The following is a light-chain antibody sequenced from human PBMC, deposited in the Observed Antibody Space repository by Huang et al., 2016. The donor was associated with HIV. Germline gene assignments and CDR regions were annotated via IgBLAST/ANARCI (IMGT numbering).Light chain of an antibody. Sequence: DIVVTQSPDSLTLSLGERATVNCKSRQSVLDNSSNKSCLAWYQHKTGQPPKLLIYWASTRESGVPDRFSGTGSGTDFSLTITSLQAEDVAVYYCHQYYNIPQTFGQGTKVEIK. CDR1: QSVLDNSSNKSC. CDR3: HQYYNIPQT. J-gene: IGKJ1*01. V-gene: IGKV4-1*01. CDR2: WAS.